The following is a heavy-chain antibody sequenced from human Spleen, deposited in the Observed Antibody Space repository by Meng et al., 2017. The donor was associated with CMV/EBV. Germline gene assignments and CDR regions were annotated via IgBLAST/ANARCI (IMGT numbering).Heavy chain of an antibody. V-gene: IGHV4-34*01. J-gene: IGHJ4*02. CDR3: ARTIAAAAHYFDY. CDR2: INHSGST. CDR1: CGSFSGYY. Sequence: SETLSLTCAVYCGSFSGYYWNWIRQPPGKGLEWIGEINHSGSTNYNPSLKSRVTISVDTSKNQFSLRLNSVTAADTAVYYCARTIAAAAHYFDYWGQGALVTVSS. D-gene: IGHD6-13*01.